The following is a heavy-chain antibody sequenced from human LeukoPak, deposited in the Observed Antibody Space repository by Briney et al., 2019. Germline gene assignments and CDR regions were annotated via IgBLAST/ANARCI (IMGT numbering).Heavy chain of an antibody. CDR2: INPNSGDT. CDR1: AYTFTGYY. J-gene: IGHJ4*02. CDR3: ARAYGSGSYSDQYYFDY. Sequence: ASVKVSCKASAYTFTGYYMHWVRQAPGQGLEWMGWINPNSGDTHYAEKFQGRVTMTRDTSISTAYMELSRLRSDDTAVYYCARAYGSGSYSDQYYFDYWSQGTLVTVSS. D-gene: IGHD3-10*01. V-gene: IGHV1-2*02.